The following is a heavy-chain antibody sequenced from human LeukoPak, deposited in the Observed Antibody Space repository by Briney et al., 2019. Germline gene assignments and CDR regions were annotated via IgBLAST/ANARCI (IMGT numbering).Heavy chain of an antibody. D-gene: IGHD3-10*01. CDR1: GFSLSTSGVG. V-gene: IGHV2-5*02. J-gene: IGHJ4*02. CDR2: IYWDDDK. CDR3: AHQGSGVDY. Sequence: SGPTLVKPTQTLTLTCTFSGFSLSTSGVGVGWIRQPPGKALEWLALIYWDDDKRYSPSLKGRLTITKDTSKNQVVLTMTNMDPVDTATYYCAHQGSGVDYWGQGTLVTVSS.